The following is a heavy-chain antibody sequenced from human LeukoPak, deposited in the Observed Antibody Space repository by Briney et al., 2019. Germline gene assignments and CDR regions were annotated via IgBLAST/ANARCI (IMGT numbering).Heavy chain of an antibody. Sequence: ASVKVSCKASGYTFTGYYMHWVRQAPGQGLEWMGWINPNSGGTNYAQKFQGRVTMTRDTSISTAYMELSRLRSDDTAVYYCARGGHIVVVPAAINHMDVWGKETTVTVSS. CDR2: INPNSGGT. V-gene: IGHV1-2*02. CDR3: ARGGHIVVVPAAINHMDV. D-gene: IGHD2-2*02. J-gene: IGHJ6*04. CDR1: GYTFTGYY.